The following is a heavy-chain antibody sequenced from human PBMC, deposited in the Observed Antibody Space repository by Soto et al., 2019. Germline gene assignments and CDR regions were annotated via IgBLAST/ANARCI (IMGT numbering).Heavy chain of an antibody. CDR2: IVVGSGNT. CDR1: GFTFTSPA. J-gene: IGHJ4*02. Sequence: SVKDSCKASGFTFTSPAVQRVRQAHGQSLEWIGWIVVGSGNTNYAQKFQERVTITRDMSTSTAYMELSSLRSEDTAVYYCAASRGYSYGYLGYFDYWGQGTLVTVSS. D-gene: IGHD5-18*01. CDR3: AASRGYSYGYLGYFDY. V-gene: IGHV1-58*01.